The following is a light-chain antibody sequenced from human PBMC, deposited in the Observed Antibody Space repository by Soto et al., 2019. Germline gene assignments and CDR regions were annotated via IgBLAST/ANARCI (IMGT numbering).Light chain of an antibody. CDR3: RQRGDWPPIT. Sequence: EIVLTQSPATLSLSPGERAILSCRASQSVSTFLAWFQQKPGQPPRLLIYNASNRTTGIPARCSGSGAGTDFTLTISSLEPEDFAVYYCRQRGDWPPITFGQGTRLEIK. CDR2: NAS. J-gene: IGKJ5*01. CDR1: QSVSTF. V-gene: IGKV3-11*01.